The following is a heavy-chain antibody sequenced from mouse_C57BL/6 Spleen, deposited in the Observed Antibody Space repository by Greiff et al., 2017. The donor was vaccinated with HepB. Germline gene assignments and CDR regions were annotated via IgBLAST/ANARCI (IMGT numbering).Heavy chain of an antibody. CDR3: ARRDSNYVRYYAMDY. CDR1: GYAFTNYL. V-gene: IGHV1-54*01. Sequence: VQLQQSGAELVRPGTSVKVSCKASGYAFTNYLIEWVKQRPGQGLEWIGVINPGSGGTNYNEKFKGKATLTADKSSSTAYMQLSSLTSEDSAVYFCARRDSNYVRYYAMDYWGQGTSVTVSS. D-gene: IGHD2-5*01. J-gene: IGHJ4*01. CDR2: INPGSGGT.